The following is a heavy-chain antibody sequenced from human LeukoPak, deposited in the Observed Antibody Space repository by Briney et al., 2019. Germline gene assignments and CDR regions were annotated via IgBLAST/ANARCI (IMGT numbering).Heavy chain of an antibody. CDR1: GYSINSGYY. CDR3: ARGDCSSTICYSPMDV. J-gene: IGHJ6*03. V-gene: IGHV4-38-2*02. Sequence: SETLSLTCTVSGYSINSGYYWVWIRQPPGKGLEWIGSIYRSGSTNYNPSLKSRVTISVDTSKNQFSLKVSSVTAADTAVYSCARGDCSSTICYSPMDVWGKGTTVTVSS. D-gene: IGHD2-2*01. CDR2: IYRSGST.